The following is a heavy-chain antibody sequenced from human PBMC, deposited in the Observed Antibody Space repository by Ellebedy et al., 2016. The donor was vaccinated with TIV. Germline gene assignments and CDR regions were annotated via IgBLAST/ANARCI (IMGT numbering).Heavy chain of an antibody. CDR2: IYPGDSDV. D-gene: IGHD6-25*01. CDR3: ARQKAKGGAFDV. Sequence: GESLKISXKASGYSFTNYWIGWVRQMPGKGLEWMGVIYPGDSDVRYSPSFQGQVTISADKSVTTAYLQWTSLKASDTAMYYCARQKAKGGAFDVWGQGTMVTFSA. V-gene: IGHV5-51*01. J-gene: IGHJ3*01. CDR1: GYSFTNYW.